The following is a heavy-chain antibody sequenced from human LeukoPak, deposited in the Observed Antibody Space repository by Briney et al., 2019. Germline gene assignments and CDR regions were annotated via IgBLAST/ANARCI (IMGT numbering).Heavy chain of an antibody. CDR1: GYTFINYG. CDR2: INVYNGNT. CDR3: ARAGSGSYYPLGY. Sequence: ASVKVSCKASGYTFINYGISWVRQAPGQGLEWMGWINVYNGNTNYAEKFQGRLTMTTDTSTNTVYMELRSLTSDDTAVYYCARAGSGSYYPLGYWGQGTLVTVSS. V-gene: IGHV1-18*01. D-gene: IGHD1-26*01. J-gene: IGHJ4*02.